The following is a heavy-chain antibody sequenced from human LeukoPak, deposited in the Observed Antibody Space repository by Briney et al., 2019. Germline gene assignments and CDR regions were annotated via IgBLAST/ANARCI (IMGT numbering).Heavy chain of an antibody. D-gene: IGHD6-13*01. CDR3: GGFGYEAAVDL. J-gene: IGHJ4*02. Sequence: PGGSLRLSCAASRLTFSTYWMTWVRQAPGKGLEWVANIKPDGSETYYVDPVKGRFTISRDNAKNLLYLQMNSLRGEDTAVYYCGGFGYEAAVDLWGQGTLVTVPS. CDR2: IKPDGSET. V-gene: IGHV3-7*01. CDR1: RLTFSTYW.